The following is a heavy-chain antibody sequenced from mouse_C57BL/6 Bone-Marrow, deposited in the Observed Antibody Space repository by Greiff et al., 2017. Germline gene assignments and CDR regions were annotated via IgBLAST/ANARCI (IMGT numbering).Heavy chain of an antibody. J-gene: IGHJ3*01. Sequence: EVKVVESGGGLVKPGGSLKLSCAASGFTFSSYAMSWVRQTPEKRLEWVATISDGGSYTYYPDNVKGRFTISRDNAKNNLYLQMSHLKSEDTAMYYCAREYDYDGAWFAYWGQGTLVTVSA. D-gene: IGHD2-4*01. V-gene: IGHV5-4*01. CDR1: GFTFSSYA. CDR2: ISDGGSYT. CDR3: AREYDYDGAWFAY.